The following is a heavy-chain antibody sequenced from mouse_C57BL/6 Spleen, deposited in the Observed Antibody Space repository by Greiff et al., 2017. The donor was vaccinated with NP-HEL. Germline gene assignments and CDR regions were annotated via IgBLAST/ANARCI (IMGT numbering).Heavy chain of an antibody. Sequence: QVQLQQPGAELVKPGASVKLSCKASGYTFTSYWMQWVKQRPGQGLEWIGEIDPSDSYTNYNQKFKGKATLTVDTSSSTAYMQLSSLTSEDSAVYYCARSRYYYGSSLTGPFDYWGQGTTLTVSS. D-gene: IGHD1-1*01. CDR3: ARSRYYYGSSLTGPFDY. V-gene: IGHV1-50*01. CDR1: GYTFTSYW. CDR2: IDPSDSYT. J-gene: IGHJ2*01.